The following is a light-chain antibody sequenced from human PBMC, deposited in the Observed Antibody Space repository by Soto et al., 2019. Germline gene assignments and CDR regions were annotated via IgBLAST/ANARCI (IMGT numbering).Light chain of an antibody. CDR2: EVT. CDR3: TSYTTGRIWV. Sequence: QSALTQPASVSGSPGQSITISCTGSIGDVGHYNYVSWYQQHPGKAPKLIIYEVTNRPSGVSNRFSGSKSGNTASLIISGLQAEDEADYYCTSYTTGRIWVFGGGTKVTVL. V-gene: IGLV2-14*01. J-gene: IGLJ3*02. CDR1: IGDVGHYNY.